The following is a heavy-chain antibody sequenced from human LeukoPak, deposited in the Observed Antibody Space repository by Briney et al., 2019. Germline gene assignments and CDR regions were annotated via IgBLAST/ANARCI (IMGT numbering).Heavy chain of an antibody. Sequence: GGSLRLSCAASGFTFSSYAMSWVRQAPGKGLEWVSAIIGSGSSTYYADSVKGRFTISRDNSKNTLFLQMNSLRAEDTAVYYCAKDRAQQLVLDFWGQGTLVTVSS. D-gene: IGHD6-13*01. CDR2: IIGSGSST. CDR1: GFTFSSYA. CDR3: AKDRAQQLVLDF. J-gene: IGHJ4*02. V-gene: IGHV3-23*01.